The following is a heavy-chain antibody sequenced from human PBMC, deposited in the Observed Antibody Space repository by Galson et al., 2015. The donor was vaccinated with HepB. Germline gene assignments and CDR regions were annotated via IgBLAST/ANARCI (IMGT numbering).Heavy chain of an antibody. D-gene: IGHD5/OR15-5a*01. Sequence: SVKVSCKASGGTFSSYAISWVRQAPGQGLEWMGGIIPIFGTANYAQKFQGRVTITADESTSTAYMELSSLRSEDTAVYYCARAPTPLSRKAPFDYWGQGTLVTVSS. J-gene: IGHJ4*02. CDR2: IIPIFGTA. V-gene: IGHV1-69*13. CDR1: GGTFSSYA. CDR3: ARAPTPLSRKAPFDY.